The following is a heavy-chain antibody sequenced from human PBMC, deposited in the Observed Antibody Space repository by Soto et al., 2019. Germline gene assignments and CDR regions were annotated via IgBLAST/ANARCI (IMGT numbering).Heavy chain of an antibody. D-gene: IGHD2-15*01. J-gene: IGHJ4*02. CDR3: ARLIGKGRFDY. V-gene: IGHV6-1*01. CDR1: GDSVSSNSVV. CDR2: TYYRSQWYY. Sequence: PSQTLSLTCAISGDSVSSNSVVWNWIRQSPSRGLEWLGRTYYRSQWYYDYAVSVKSRISINPDTSKNQFSLQLNSLTPEDTAVYYCARLIGKGRFDYWGQGTRVTVSP.